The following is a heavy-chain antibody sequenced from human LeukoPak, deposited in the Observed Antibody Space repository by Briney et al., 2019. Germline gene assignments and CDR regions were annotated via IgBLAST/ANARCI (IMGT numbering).Heavy chain of an antibody. CDR1: GFTFSSYW. J-gene: IGHJ4*02. Sequence: PGGSLRLSCAASGFTFSSYWMNWARQAPGKGLEWVASINHNGNVNYYVDSVKGRFSISRDNAKNSLYLQMNSLRPEDTAIYYCARGGAARPDYWGQGTLVTVSS. D-gene: IGHD6-6*01. CDR3: ARGGAARPDY. CDR2: INHNGNVN. V-gene: IGHV3-7*01.